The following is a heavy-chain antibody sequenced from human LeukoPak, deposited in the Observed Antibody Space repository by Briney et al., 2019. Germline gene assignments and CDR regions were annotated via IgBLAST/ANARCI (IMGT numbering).Heavy chain of an antibody. CDR3: ARDHVGGKYLYMEV. V-gene: IGHV3-7*01. CDR2: IKQDGSEK. CDR1: EFTFSNYW. D-gene: IGHD2/OR15-2a*01. J-gene: IGHJ6*03. Sequence: GGSLRLSCVASEFTFSNYWMIWVRRTSGKGLEWVANIKQDGSEKYYVDSVKGRFTISRDNAKNSLYLQMNSLRVEDTAVYYCARDHVGGKYLYMEVWGKGTTVTVS.